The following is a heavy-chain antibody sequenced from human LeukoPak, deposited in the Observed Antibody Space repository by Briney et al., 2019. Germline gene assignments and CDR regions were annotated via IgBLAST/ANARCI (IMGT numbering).Heavy chain of an antibody. Sequence: SETLSLTCTVSGGSISSYYWSWIRQPAGKGLEWIGRIYTSGSTNYNPPLKSRVTMSVDTSKNQFSLKLSSVTAADTAVYYCARLGPSGSYRNYYYYYMDVWGKGTTVTVSS. D-gene: IGHD1-26*01. CDR2: IYTSGST. CDR3: ARLGPSGSYRNYYYYYMDV. CDR1: GGSISSYY. V-gene: IGHV4-4*07. J-gene: IGHJ6*03.